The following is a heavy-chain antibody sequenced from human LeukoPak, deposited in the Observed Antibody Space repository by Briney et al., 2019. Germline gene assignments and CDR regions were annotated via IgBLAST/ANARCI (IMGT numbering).Heavy chain of an antibody. CDR3: ARSPHDY. Sequence: GGSLRLSCEASGFTFSAYWMHCVRQAPGKGLVWVSRINSDGSTTSYADSVKGRFTISRDNAKNTLYLQMNSLRAGDTAVYFCARSPHDYWGQGTLVTVSS. CDR1: GFTFSAYW. V-gene: IGHV3-74*01. J-gene: IGHJ4*02. CDR2: INSDGSTT.